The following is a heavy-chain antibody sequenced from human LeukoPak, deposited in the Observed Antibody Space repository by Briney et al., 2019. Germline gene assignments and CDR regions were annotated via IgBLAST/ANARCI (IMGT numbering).Heavy chain of an antibody. J-gene: IGHJ3*02. V-gene: IGHV3-30*02. Sequence: GGSLRLSCAASGFTFSSYGMHWVRQAPGKGLEWVAMIRYDGRNKYYEESVKGRFTISRDNSKNTLYLRMNSLRAEDTAVYYCAKALYSSGPDAFDIWGQGTMVTVSS. D-gene: IGHD6-25*01. CDR2: IRYDGRNK. CDR3: AKALYSSGPDAFDI. CDR1: GFTFSSYG.